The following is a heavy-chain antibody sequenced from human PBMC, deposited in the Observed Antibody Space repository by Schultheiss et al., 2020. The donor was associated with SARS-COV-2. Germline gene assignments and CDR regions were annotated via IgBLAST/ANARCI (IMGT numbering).Heavy chain of an antibody. CDR3: ARHVWSIGQNYFDY. D-gene: IGHD2-8*01. CDR2: INHSGST. V-gene: IGHV4-34*01. Sequence: SETLSLTCAVYGGSFSGYYWSWIRQPPGKGLEWIGEINHSGSTNYNPSLKSRVTISVDTSKNQFSLKLSSVTAADTAVYYCARHVWSIGQNYFDYWGQGTLVTVSS. CDR1: GGSFSGYY. J-gene: IGHJ4*02.